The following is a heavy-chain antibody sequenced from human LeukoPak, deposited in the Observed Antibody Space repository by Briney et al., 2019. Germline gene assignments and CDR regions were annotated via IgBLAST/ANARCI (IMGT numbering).Heavy chain of an antibody. CDR3: ARGAHYYDSTPFDY. Sequence: PGGSLRLSCAASGFTFSSYGMHWVRQAPGKGLEWVAVIWYDGSNKYYADSVKGRFTISRDNSKNTLYLQMNSLRAEDTAVYYCARGAHYYDSTPFDYWGQGTLVTVSS. CDR1: GFTFSSYG. CDR2: IWYDGSNK. D-gene: IGHD3-22*01. V-gene: IGHV3-33*01. J-gene: IGHJ4*02.